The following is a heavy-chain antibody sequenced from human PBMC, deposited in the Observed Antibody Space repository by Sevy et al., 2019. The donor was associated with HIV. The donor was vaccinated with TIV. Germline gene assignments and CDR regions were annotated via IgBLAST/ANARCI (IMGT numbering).Heavy chain of an antibody. CDR1: GFTFSSYG. J-gene: IGHJ6*02. CDR3: ARDGGMEVRAWGAYYYGMDA. D-gene: IGHD3-10*01. CDR2: IWFDGSYK. Sequence: GSLRLSCAASGFTFSSYGMHWVRQAPGKGLEWVAAIWFDGSYKYYADSVKGRFTISRDNSKNTLYLQMNSLRAEDTAIYYCARDGGMEVRAWGAYYYGMDAWGQGTTVTVSS. V-gene: IGHV3-33*01.